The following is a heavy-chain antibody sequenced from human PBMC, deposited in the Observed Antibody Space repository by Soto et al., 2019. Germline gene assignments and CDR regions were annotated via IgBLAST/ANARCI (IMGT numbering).Heavy chain of an antibody. CDR2: ISRSSTGI. V-gene: IGHV3-48*02. Sequence: EVQLVESGGGLVQPGGSLRLSCAASGFTFSLYSMSWVRQAPGKGLEWVSYISRSSTGIHYADSVKGRFTISRDDATNSRHRQMNSLRDGDTAVYYCARAVTWGLDVWCQGTTVSISS. CDR1: GFTFSLYS. D-gene: IGHD3-10*01. CDR3: ARAVTWGLDV. J-gene: IGHJ6*02.